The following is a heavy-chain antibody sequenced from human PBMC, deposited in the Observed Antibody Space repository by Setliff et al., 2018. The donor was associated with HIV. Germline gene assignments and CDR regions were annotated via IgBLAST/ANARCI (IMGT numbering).Heavy chain of an antibody. CDR3: ARVSRLHPFDP. D-gene: IGHD2-15*01. V-gene: IGHV4-61*09. Sequence: SETLSLTCTVSGGSINSGSYYWNWIRQPAGKGLEWIGHIYASGANNYNPSLASRLTISVDTSKNQFSLKLTSVTAADTAFYYCARVSRLHPFDPWGQGVLVTVS. J-gene: IGHJ5*02. CDR2: IYASGAN. CDR1: GGSINSGSYY.